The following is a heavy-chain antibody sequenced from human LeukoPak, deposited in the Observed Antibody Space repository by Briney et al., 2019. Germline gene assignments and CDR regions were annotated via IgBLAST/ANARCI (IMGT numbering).Heavy chain of an antibody. CDR1: GGSISSSSYY. D-gene: IGHD1/OR15-1a*01. J-gene: IGHJ4*02. V-gene: IGHV4-39*01. CDR2: IYYSGST. CDR3: ARHRRKTGPNDY. Sequence: SETLSLTCTVSGGSISSSSYYWGWIRQPPGKGLEWTGSIYYSGSTYYNPSLKSRVTISVDTSKNQFSLKLSSVTAADTAVYYCARHRRKTGPNDYWGQGTLVTVSS.